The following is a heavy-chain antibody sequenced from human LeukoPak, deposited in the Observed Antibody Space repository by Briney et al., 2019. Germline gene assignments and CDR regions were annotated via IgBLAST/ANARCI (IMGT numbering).Heavy chain of an antibody. CDR3: ARVGRASMTYYYGMDV. CDR2: INPNSGGT. J-gene: IGHJ6*02. Sequence: ASVKVSCKASGYTFTGHYMHWVRQAPGQGLEWMGWINPNSGGTNYAQKFQGRVTMTRDTSISTAYMELSRLRSDDTAVYYCARVGRASMTYYYGMDVWGQGTTVTVSS. CDR1: GYTFTGHY. D-gene: IGHD2/OR15-2a*01. V-gene: IGHV1-2*02.